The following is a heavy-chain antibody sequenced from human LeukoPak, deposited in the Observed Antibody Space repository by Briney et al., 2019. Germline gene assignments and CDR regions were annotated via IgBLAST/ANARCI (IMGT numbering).Heavy chain of an antibody. CDR2: ISYDGSNK. CDR3: ARDLMYDFWSGYSSFDY. CDR1: GFTFSSYA. D-gene: IGHD3-3*01. V-gene: IGHV3-30-3*01. J-gene: IGHJ4*02. Sequence: GGSLRLSCAASGFTFSSYAMHWVRQAPGKGLEWVAVISYDGSNKYYADSVKGRFTISRDNSKNTLYLQMNSLRAEDTAVYYCARDLMYDFWSGYSSFDYWGQGTLVTVSS.